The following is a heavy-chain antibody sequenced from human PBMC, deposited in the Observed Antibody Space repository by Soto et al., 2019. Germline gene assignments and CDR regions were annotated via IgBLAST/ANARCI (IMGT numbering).Heavy chain of an antibody. CDR1: GYTFTSYD. CDR3: ARDPYHVLMVNAPNLYGMDV. D-gene: IGHD2-8*01. J-gene: IGHJ6*02. V-gene: IGHV1-18*01. Sequence: ASVKVSCKASGYTFTSYDISWVRQAPGQGLEWMGRISTYNGDTNYPQSLQGRLTMTTDTSTTTAYMELRSLRSDDTAVYYCARDPYHVLMVNAPNLYGMDVWGQGTTVTVSS. CDR2: ISTYNGDT.